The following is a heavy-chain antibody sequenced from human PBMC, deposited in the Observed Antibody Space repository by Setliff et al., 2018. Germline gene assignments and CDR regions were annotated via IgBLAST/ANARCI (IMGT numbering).Heavy chain of an antibody. J-gene: IGHJ4*02. Sequence: PSETLSLTCSVSGGSISSGSNYWSWIRQPPWKGLEWIGYIYTSGSTNYNPSLKSRVTISLDTSKNQFSLKLSSVTAADTAVYYCARGSYYDSSGYSPDFFDYWGQGTLVTVSS. V-gene: IGHV4-61*01. D-gene: IGHD3-22*01. CDR1: GGSISSGSNY. CDR3: ARGSYYDSSGYSPDFFDY. CDR2: IYTSGST.